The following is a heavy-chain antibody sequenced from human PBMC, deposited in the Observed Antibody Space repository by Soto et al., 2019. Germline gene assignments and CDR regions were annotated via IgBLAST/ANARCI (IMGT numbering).Heavy chain of an antibody. Sequence: VESLTISCKASGYSFITYWIAWVRQMPGKGLEWMGIIHPGDSDTRYSPSVQGQVTISVDKSISTAYLQWSTLKATDTAMYYCGRRDNANHNYYYGLDVCAQGTTV. CDR2: IHPGDSDT. CDR3: GRRDNANHNYYYGLDV. D-gene: IGHD1-20*01. V-gene: IGHV5-51*01. J-gene: IGHJ6*02. CDR1: GYSFITYW.